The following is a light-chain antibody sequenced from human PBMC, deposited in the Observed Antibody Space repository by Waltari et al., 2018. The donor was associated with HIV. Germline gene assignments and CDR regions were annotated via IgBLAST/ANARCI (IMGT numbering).Light chain of an antibody. V-gene: IGLV2-14*01. CDR3: SSYTRVHTLV. CDR1: STDIDLYKF. CDR2: AVD. J-gene: IGLJ2*01. Sequence: QSALTHPASVSGSPGQSITISCSGTSTDIDLYKFVSWYRQFPGKAPLLLLSAVDSRPAGIPLRCSGSKSGSAASLTSSGLHPDDEADYYCSSYTRVHTLVFGGGTKLTVL.